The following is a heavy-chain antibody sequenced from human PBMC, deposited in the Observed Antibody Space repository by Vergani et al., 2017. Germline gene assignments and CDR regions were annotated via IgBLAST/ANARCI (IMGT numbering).Heavy chain of an antibody. D-gene: IGHD2-8*01. Sequence: QVQVMESGGGVVQPGRSLRLSCAGSGFTLSSHAMHWVRQAPGKGLEWVAFIWYDGSKEYYADSVKGRFTISRDNSKNTLYLQMNNLRAADTAVYYCARSGYCAHGVCYMTYYYYMDVWGKGTAVTVSS. V-gene: IGHV3-33*01. J-gene: IGHJ6*03. CDR1: GFTLSSHA. CDR2: IWYDGSKE. CDR3: ARSGYCAHGVCYMTYYYYMDV.